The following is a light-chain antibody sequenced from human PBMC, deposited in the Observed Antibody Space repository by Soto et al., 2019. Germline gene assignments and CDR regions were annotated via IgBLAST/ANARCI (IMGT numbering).Light chain of an antibody. CDR1: NSGSKS. CDR3: QVWDSSSDRGVV. J-gene: IGLJ2*01. Sequence: SYELTQPPSVSVAPGKTARITCGGNNSGSKSVHWYQQKPGQAPVLVIYYDSDRPSGIPERFSGSNSGNTATLTISRVEAGDEADYYCQVWDSSSDRGVVFGGGTKLTVL. CDR2: YDS. V-gene: IGLV3-21*04.